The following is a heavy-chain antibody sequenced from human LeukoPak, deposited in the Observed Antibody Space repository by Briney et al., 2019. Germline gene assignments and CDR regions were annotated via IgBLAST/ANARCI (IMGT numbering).Heavy chain of an antibody. D-gene: IGHD2-21*02. Sequence: GGSLRLSCAVSGFTFSSYAMNWVRQAPGKGLEWVSGISGSGGSRFYADSVKGRFTISRDNYKNTLYLQMNSLRAEDTAVYYCAKDRLVTMSCTLDYWGQGTLVPVSS. CDR2: ISGSGGSR. J-gene: IGHJ4*02. V-gene: IGHV3-23*01. CDR3: AKDRLVTMSCTLDY. CDR1: GFTFSSYA.